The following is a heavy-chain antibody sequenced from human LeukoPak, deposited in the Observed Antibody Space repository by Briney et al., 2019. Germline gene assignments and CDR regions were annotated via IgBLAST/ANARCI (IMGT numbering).Heavy chain of an antibody. Sequence: PGGSLRLSCAASGFTFSTYAMSWVRQAPGKGLEWVSSISGDDGTTYYADSVKGRFTISRDNSKNTLYLQMNSLRAEDTALYYCATDYGDCAGYFDFWGQGTLVTVSS. D-gene: IGHD4-17*01. CDR3: ATDYGDCAGYFDF. V-gene: IGHV3-23*01. CDR1: GFTFSTYA. CDR2: ISGDDGTT. J-gene: IGHJ4*02.